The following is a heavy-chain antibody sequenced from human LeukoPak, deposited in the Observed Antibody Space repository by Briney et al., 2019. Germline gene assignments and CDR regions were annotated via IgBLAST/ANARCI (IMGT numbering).Heavy chain of an antibody. CDR3: ARDCSSTSCHVYSYYGMDV. V-gene: IGHV1-69*13. CDR2: IIPIFGTA. CDR1: GGTFSSYA. D-gene: IGHD2-2*01. Sequence: SVKVSCKASGGTFSSYAISWVRQAPGQGLEWMGGIIPIFGTANYAQKFQGRVTITADESTSTAYMELSSLRSEDTAVYYCARDCSSTSCHVYSYYGMDVGAQGTTSTV. J-gene: IGHJ6*02.